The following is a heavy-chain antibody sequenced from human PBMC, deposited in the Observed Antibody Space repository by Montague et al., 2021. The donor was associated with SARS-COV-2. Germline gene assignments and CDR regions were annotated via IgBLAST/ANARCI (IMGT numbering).Heavy chain of an antibody. V-gene: IGHV4-34*01. CDR1: GGSFSGYY. CDR2: INHSGST. J-gene: IGHJ6*02. D-gene: IGHD4-17*01. CDR3: ARGRPVTTFYYYYGMDV. Sequence: SETLSLTCAVYGGSFSGYYWSWIRQPPGKGLEWIGEINHSGSTNYNPSLKSRVTISVDTSKNQFSPKLSSVTAADTAVYYCARGRPVTTFYYYYGMDVWGQGTTATVSS.